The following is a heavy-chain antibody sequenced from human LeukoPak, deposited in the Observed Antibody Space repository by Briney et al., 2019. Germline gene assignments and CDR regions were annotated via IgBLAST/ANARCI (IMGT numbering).Heavy chain of an antibody. D-gene: IGHD4-17*01. CDR3: ARTHDYGDCWFDP. CDR2: ISGSGGST. V-gene: IGHV3-23*01. CDR1: GFTFSSYA. J-gene: IGHJ5*02. Sequence: SGGSLRLSCAASGFTFSSYAMSWVRQAPGKGLEWASAISGSGGSTYYADSVKGRFTISRDNSKNTLYLQMNSLRAEDTAVYYCARTHDYGDCWFDPWGQGTLVTVSS.